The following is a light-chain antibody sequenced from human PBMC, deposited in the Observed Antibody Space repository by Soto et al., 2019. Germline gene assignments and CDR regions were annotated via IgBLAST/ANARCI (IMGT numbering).Light chain of an antibody. V-gene: IGKV3-11*01. J-gene: IGKJ4*01. CDR3: QHSSNWPLT. CDR1: QTVRNNY. Sequence: EFVLTQSPGTLTLSPGXRATLSCRASQTVRNNYLAWYQQKPGQAPRLLIYDASNRATGIPARFSGSGSGTDFTLTISSLEPEDFAVYFCQHSSNWPLTFGGGTKVDIK. CDR2: DAS.